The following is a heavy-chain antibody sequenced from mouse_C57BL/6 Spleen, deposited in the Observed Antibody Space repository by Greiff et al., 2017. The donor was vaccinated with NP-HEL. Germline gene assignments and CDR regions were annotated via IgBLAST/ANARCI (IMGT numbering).Heavy chain of an antibody. Sequence: LQQSGPELVKPGASVKMSCKASGYTFPDYNMHWVKQSHGKSLEWIGYINPNNGGTSYDQKFKGKATLTVNKSSSTAYMELRSLTSEDSAVYDCAREGITTVVATYYYAMDYWGQGTSVTVSS. CDR3: AREGITTVVATYYYAMDY. CDR1: GYTFPDYN. V-gene: IGHV1-22*01. D-gene: IGHD1-1*01. CDR2: INPNNGGT. J-gene: IGHJ4*01.